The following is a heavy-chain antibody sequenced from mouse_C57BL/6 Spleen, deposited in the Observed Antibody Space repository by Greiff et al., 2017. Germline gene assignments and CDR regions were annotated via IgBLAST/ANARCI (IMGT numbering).Heavy chain of an antibody. V-gene: IGHV5-17*01. CDR2: ISSGSSTI. J-gene: IGHJ3*01. Sequence: EVKLVESGGGLVKPGGSLKLSCAASGFTFSDYGMHWVRQAPEKGLEWVAYISSGSSTIYYADTVKGRFTISRDNAKNTLFLQMTSLRSEDTAMYYCARKDDGGFAYWGQGTLVTVSA. CDR1: GFTFSDYG. CDR3: ARKDDGGFAY.